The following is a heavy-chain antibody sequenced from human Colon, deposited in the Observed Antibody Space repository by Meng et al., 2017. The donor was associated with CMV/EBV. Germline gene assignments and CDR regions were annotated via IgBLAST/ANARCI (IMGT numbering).Heavy chain of an antibody. CDR1: GFSLSDYW. V-gene: IGHV3-7*01. CDR2: IKQDGSDE. J-gene: IGHJ6*02. D-gene: IGHD2-2*01. Sequence: ETLSLTCAVSGFSLSDYWMNWVRQAPGKGLEWVANIKQDGSDENYVDSVKGRFTVSRDNAKNSVYLQMDSLRAEDTAVYYCARGGCISRSCYRDYYYYGMDVWGQGTTVTVSS. CDR3: ARGGCISRSCYRDYYYYGMDV.